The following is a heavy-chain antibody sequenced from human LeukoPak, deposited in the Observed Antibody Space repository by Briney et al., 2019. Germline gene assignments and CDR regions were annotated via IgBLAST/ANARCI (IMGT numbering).Heavy chain of an antibody. Sequence: PGGSLRLSCAASGFTFSSYTMSWVRQAPGKGLEWVSRISGSELNTDYADSVKGRFTISRDDSKNTLYLQMNSLRAEDTAMYYCASGSPGYSSSWSNYWGQGTLVTVSS. V-gene: IGHV3-23*01. D-gene: IGHD6-13*01. CDR1: GFTFSSYT. J-gene: IGHJ4*02. CDR3: ASGSPGYSSSWSNY. CDR2: ISGSELNT.